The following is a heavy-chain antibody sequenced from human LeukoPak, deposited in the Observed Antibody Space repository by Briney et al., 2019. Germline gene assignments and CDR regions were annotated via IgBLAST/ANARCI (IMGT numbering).Heavy chain of an antibody. CDR2: INPNTGNP. Sequence: ASVKVSCKASGGTFSSYAISWVRQAPGQGLEWMGWINPNTGNPTYAQGFTGRFVFSLDTSVSTTYLQISSLKAEDTAVYYCARAYQRLGGLSFPDQWGQGTLVSVSS. CDR3: ARAYQRLGGLSFPDQ. CDR1: GGTFSSYA. J-gene: IGHJ5*02. D-gene: IGHD3-16*02. V-gene: IGHV7-4-1*02.